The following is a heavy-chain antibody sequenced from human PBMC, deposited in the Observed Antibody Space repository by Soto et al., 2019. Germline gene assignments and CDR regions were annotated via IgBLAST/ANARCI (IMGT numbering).Heavy chain of an antibody. CDR1: GGTFSSYA. CDR3: ARDSGHYCSSTSCYYAFDI. D-gene: IGHD2-2*01. V-gene: IGHV1-69*01. CDR2: IIPIFGTA. J-gene: IGHJ3*02. Sequence: QVQLVQSGAEVKKPGSSVKVSCKASGGTFSSYAISWVRQAPGQGLEWMGGIIPIFGTANYAQKFQGSVTITADESTSTAYMELSSLRSEDTAVYYCARDSGHYCSSTSCYYAFDIWGQGTMVTVSS.